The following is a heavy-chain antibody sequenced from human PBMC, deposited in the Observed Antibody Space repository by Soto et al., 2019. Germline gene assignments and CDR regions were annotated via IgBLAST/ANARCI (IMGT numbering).Heavy chain of an antibody. CDR2: IYYTGGT. Sequence: QVQLQESGPGLVEPSQTLSLTCTVSGASIGSTDSYWSWIRRPPGKGLEWIGYIYYTGGTFYNPSLKSRLTLSLETSNNQCSRTLTSVTAADTGMYYCARGGSGWAEYFQHWGQGTLVAVSS. D-gene: IGHD6-25*01. J-gene: IGHJ1*01. V-gene: IGHV4-30-4*08. CDR1: GASIGSTDSY. CDR3: ARGGSGWAEYFQH.